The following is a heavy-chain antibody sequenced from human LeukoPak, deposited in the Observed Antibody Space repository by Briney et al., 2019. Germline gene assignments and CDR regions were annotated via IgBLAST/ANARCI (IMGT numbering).Heavy chain of an antibody. CDR1: GFTFSDYS. CDR2: ISGSGGST. D-gene: IGHD2-2*01. J-gene: IGHJ4*02. V-gene: IGHV3-23*01. Sequence: GGSLRLSCAASGFTFSDYSMNWVRQAPGKGLEWVSAISGSGGSTYYADSVKGRFTISRDNSKNTLYLQMNSLRAEDTAVYYCARGRRPPGCSSTGTGCYYYFDYWGQGTLVTASS. CDR3: ARGRRPPGCSSTGTGCYYYFDY.